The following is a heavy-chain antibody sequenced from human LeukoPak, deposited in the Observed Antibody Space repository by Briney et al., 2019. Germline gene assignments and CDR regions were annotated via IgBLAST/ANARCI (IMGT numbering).Heavy chain of an antibody. J-gene: IGHJ4*02. Sequence: PSETLSLTCTVSGGSISSYYWSWIRQPPGKGLEWIGYIYYSGSTNYNPSLKSRVAISVDTSKNQFSLKLSSVTAADTAVYYCARVSYSSGWSFDYWGQGTLVTVSS. CDR2: IYYSGST. D-gene: IGHD6-19*01. CDR3: ARVSYSSGWSFDY. CDR1: GGSISSYY. V-gene: IGHV4-59*08.